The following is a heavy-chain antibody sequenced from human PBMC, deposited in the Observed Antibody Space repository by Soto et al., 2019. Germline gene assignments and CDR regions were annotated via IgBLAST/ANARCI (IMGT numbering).Heavy chain of an antibody. V-gene: IGHV3-30-3*01. J-gene: IGHJ5*02. D-gene: IGHD6-13*01. CDR2: ISYDRNNK. CDR1: GFTFSSSV. Sequence: QVQLVESGGDVVQPGRSLRLSCAASGFTFSSSVMHWVRQAPGKGLEWVAVISYDRNNKYYADSVKGRFTISRDNSKNTLYLQMNSLRVEDTAVYYCARDLGSSWYVKWFDPWGQGTRVTVSS. CDR3: ARDLGSSWYVKWFDP.